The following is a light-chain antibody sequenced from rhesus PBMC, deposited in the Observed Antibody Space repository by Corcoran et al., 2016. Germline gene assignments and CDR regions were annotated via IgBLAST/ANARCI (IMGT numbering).Light chain of an antibody. V-gene: IGKV1-33*01. CDR3: QQRNSYPWT. CDR2: AAS. CDR1: QGISNA. J-gene: IGKJ1*01. Sequence: DIQMTQSPSSLSASVGDKVTITCRASQGISNAVAWYQQKPGKAPKLLIYAASTLQSGVPSRFSGRGSGTDFNLTISSLQPEDFAVYYCQQRNSYPWTFGQGTKVEIK.